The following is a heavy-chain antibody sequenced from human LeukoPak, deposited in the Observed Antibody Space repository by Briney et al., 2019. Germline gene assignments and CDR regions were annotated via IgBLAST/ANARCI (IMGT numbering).Heavy chain of an antibody. D-gene: IGHD3-16*01. CDR2: IRSKAYGGTT. CDR3: TTGDLMITFGGPALNYYYYYGMDV. Sequence: GGSLRLSCTASGFTFGDYAMSWVRQAPGKGLEWVGFIRSKAYGGTTEYAASVKGRFTISRDDSKSIVYLQMNSLKTEDTAVYYCTTGDLMITFGGPALNYYYYYGMDVWGQGTTVTVSS. V-gene: IGHV3-49*04. J-gene: IGHJ6*02. CDR1: GFTFGDYA.